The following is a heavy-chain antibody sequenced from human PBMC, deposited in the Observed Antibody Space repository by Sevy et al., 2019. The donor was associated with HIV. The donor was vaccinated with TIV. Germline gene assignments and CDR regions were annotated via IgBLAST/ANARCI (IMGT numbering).Heavy chain of an antibody. Sequence: GGSLRLSCAASGFSFSDYYLGWIRQAPGKGLEWVSHISPSAKTTYYADSVEGRFTISRDNAKKSLYLQMSSLRAEDTAVYYCAGGQYWFDPWGQGTLVTVSS. CDR3: AGGQYWFDP. CDR2: ISPSAKTT. CDR1: GFSFSDYY. V-gene: IGHV3-11*04. J-gene: IGHJ5*02.